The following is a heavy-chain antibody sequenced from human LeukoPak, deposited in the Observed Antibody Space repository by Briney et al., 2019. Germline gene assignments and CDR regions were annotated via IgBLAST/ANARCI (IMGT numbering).Heavy chain of an antibody. D-gene: IGHD5-12*01. CDR3: ARATAPLRPTVSFDY. CDR1: GFTFSSYA. CDR2: ISYDGSNK. V-gene: IGHV3-30*04. Sequence: GGSLRLSCAASGFTFSSYAMHWVRQAPGKGLEWVAVISYDGSNKYYADSVKGRFTISRDNSKNTLYLQMNSLRAEDTAVYYCARATAPLRPTVSFDYWGQGTLVTVSS. J-gene: IGHJ4*02.